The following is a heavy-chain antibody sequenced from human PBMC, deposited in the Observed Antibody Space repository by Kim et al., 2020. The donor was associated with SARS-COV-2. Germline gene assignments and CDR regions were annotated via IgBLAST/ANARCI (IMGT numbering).Heavy chain of an antibody. CDR2: ISSYSGDT. V-gene: IGHV1-18*04. CDR1: GYTFLDYG. J-gene: IGHJ5*02. CDR3: AREYGHYNWFDP. D-gene: IGHD3-10*01. Sequence: ASVKVSCKASGYTFLDYGISWVRQAPGQGLEWMGWISSYSGDTKYAQKFQGRVTMITDTFTNTAYLELRSLRSDDTALYYCAREYGHYNWFDPWGQGTLVSVSS.